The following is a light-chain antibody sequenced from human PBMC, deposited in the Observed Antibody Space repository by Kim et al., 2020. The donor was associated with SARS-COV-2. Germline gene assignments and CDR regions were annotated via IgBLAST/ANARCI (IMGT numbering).Light chain of an antibody. Sequence: GQSITISCTGTSRDVGGYNFVSWYQQHPGKAPKLMIYDVTNRPSGVSIRFSGSKSGNTASLTISGLQAEDEADYYCSSYTSRSTLVFGGGTQLTVL. CDR2: DVT. CDR1: SRDVGGYNF. J-gene: IGLJ3*02. CDR3: SSYTSRSTLV. V-gene: IGLV2-14*03.